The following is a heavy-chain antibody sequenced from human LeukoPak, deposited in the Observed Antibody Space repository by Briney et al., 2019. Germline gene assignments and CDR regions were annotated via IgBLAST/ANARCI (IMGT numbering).Heavy chain of an antibody. J-gene: IGHJ4*02. V-gene: IGHV3-23*01. Sequence: PGGSLRLSCAASGFTFSTFSNYGMSWVRQAPGKGLEWVSAISDSGGKTYYADSMKGRFTISRDNSKNTLYLQMNSLRAEDTAVYYCAKHGSGRYFDYWGQGTLVTVSS. CDR3: AKHGSGRYFDY. CDR2: ISDSGGKT. CDR1: GFTFSTFSNYG. D-gene: IGHD6-19*01.